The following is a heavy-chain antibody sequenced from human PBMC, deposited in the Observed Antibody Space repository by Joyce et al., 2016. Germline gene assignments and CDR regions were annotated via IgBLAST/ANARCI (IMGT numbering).Heavy chain of an antibody. Sequence: QVHLVPSGSEVKKPESSVKVSCKASGGTFSSYAITWVRQAPGQGLEWMGGIIPLFGTPNYPQKFRDRVTITADDSTATAYINLRSLRSEDTAVYYCARGHSYFYNTSGYYAFDLWGQGTMVTVSS. CDR2: IIPLFGTP. V-gene: IGHV1-69*12. D-gene: IGHD3-22*01. CDR1: GGTFSSYA. J-gene: IGHJ3*01. CDR3: ARGHSYFYNTSGYYAFDL.